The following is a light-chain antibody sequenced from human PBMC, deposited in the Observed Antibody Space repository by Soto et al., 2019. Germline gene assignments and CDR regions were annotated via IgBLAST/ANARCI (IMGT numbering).Light chain of an antibody. Sequence: EIVMTQSPATLSVSPGERATLSCRASQSVGSNLAWYQQKPGQAPRLLIYGASTWATGIPARFSGSGSGTDFTLTISSLQSEDFAVYYCQQYNNWPRTFGQGTRWIS. CDR1: QSVGSN. V-gene: IGKV3-15*01. CDR3: QQYNNWPRT. CDR2: GAS. J-gene: IGKJ1*01.